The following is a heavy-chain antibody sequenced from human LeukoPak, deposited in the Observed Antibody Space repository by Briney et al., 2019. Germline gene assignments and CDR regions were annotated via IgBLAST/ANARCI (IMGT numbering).Heavy chain of an antibody. Sequence: PSETLSLTCTVSGGSISSYYWSWIRQPPGKGLEWIGYIYYSGSTNYNPSLKSRVTISVDTSKNQFSLKLSSVTAADTAVYYCARDKSKAPLVGAFDIWGQGTMVTVSS. V-gene: IGHV4-59*01. J-gene: IGHJ3*02. CDR1: GGSISSYY. D-gene: IGHD2-15*01. CDR3: ARDKSKAPLVGAFDI. CDR2: IYYSGST.